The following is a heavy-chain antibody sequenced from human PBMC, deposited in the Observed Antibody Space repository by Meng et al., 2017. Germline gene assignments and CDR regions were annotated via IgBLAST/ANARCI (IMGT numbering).Heavy chain of an antibody. Sequence: VRLGQAGAGVKKPGSSVKFSCKASGGTFSSYAISWVRQAPGQGLEWMGGIIPIFGTANYAQRFQGRVTITTDESTSTAYMELSSLRSEDTAVYYCARVVGATRYYFDYWGQGTLVTVSS. CDR1: GGTFSSYA. CDR2: IIPIFGTA. V-gene: IGHV1-69*05. D-gene: IGHD1-26*01. CDR3: ARVVGATRYYFDY. J-gene: IGHJ4*02.